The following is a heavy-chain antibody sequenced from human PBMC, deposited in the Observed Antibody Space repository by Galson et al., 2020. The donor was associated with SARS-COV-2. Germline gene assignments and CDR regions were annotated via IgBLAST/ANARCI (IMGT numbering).Heavy chain of an antibody. D-gene: IGHD3-10*01. Sequence: TGGSLRLSCAASGFTFSSYAMHWVRQAPGKGLEWVAVISYDGSNKYYADSVKGRFTISRDNAKNSLYLQMNSLRAEDTAVYYCARHMVTVLAPEDYWGQGTLVTVSS. J-gene: IGHJ4*02. CDR3: ARHMVTVLAPEDY. CDR2: ISYDGSNK. CDR1: GFTFSSYA. V-gene: IGHV3-30-3*01.